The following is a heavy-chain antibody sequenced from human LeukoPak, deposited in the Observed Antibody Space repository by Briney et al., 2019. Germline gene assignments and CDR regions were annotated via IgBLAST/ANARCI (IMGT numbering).Heavy chain of an antibody. CDR3: ARFRTYYYDSSGYPDAFDV. J-gene: IGHJ3*01. CDR2: ISSSSGYI. V-gene: IGHV3-21*01. CDR1: GFTFSRYS. Sequence: GGSLRLSCAASGFTFSRYSMKWVRLAPGKGLEWVSSISSSSGYIYYADSVKGRFTISRDNAKKSLYLQMNSLRAEDTAVYYCARFRTYYYDSSGYPDAFDVWGQGTMVTVSS. D-gene: IGHD3-22*01.